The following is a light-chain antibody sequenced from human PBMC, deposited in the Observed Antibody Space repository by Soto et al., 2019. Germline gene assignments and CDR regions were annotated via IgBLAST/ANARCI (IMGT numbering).Light chain of an antibody. CDR2: GDT. CDR1: TSNIGASYD. J-gene: IGLJ2*01. Sequence: QSVLTQPPSVSGAPGQRVTISCTGSTSNIGASYDVHWYQQVPGTAPKLLIYGDTNRPSGVPDRFSGSKSGTSASLAITGLQAEDEADYYCHSYDSTLSASVFGGGTKVTVL. CDR3: HSYDSTLSASV. V-gene: IGLV1-40*01.